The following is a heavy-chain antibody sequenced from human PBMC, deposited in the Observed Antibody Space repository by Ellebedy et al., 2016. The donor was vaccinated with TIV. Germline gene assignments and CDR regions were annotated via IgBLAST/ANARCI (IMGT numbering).Heavy chain of an antibody. J-gene: IGHJ4*02. CDR1: GFTFSAYS. CDR2: ISTSGYTK. Sequence: GESLKISCAASGFTFSAYSMNWVRQAPGKGLEWVSHISTSGYTKYYAESVKGRFTISRDNAKNSLYLQMNSLRDEDTAVYYCARDPADYWGQGTLVTVSS. V-gene: IGHV3-48*02. CDR3: ARDPADY.